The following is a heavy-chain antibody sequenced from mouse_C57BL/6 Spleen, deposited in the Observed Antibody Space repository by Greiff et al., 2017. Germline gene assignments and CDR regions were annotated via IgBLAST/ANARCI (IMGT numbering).Heavy chain of an antibody. J-gene: IGHJ2*01. CDR1: GYTFTSYW. CDR3: AIEGDSSGYAFDY. Sequence: QVQLQQPGAELVKPGASVKVSCKASGYTFTSYWMHWVKQRPGQGLEWIGRIHPSASDTNYNQKFKGKATLTVDKSSSTAYMQLSSLTSEDSAVYYCAIEGDSSGYAFDYWGQGTTLTVSS. CDR2: IHPSASDT. D-gene: IGHD3-2*02. V-gene: IGHV1-74*01.